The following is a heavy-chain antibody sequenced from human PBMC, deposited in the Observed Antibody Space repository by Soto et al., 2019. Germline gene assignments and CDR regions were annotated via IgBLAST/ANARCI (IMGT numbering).Heavy chain of an antibody. V-gene: IGHV3-48*02. CDR2: ITTTSGTL. Sequence: EVQLVVSGGGLVQPGGSLRLSCAASGFTLSTYSMNWVRQAPGKGLEWISYITTTSGTLYYADAVMGLFTISRDNAKISLYLQMNGLRDEDTAGYYCVSEALLVSTPFDFWGKESLVSVSS. D-gene: IGHD5-12*01. CDR1: GFTLSTYS. CDR3: VSEALLVSTPFDF. J-gene: IGHJ4*02.